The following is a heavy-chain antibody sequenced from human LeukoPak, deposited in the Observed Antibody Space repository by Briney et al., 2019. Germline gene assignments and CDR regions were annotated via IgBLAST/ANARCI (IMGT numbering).Heavy chain of an antibody. J-gene: IGHJ6*03. CDR2: IYYSGST. CDR3: ARYYYGSGSHYYMDV. V-gene: IGHV4-59*01. D-gene: IGHD3-10*01. Sequence: SETLSLTCTVSGGSISSYYWSWIRQPPGKGLEWIGYIYYSGSTNYNPSLKSRVTISVDTSKNQFSLKLSSVTAADTAVYYCARYYYGSGSHYYMDVWGKGTTVTVSS. CDR1: GGSISSYY.